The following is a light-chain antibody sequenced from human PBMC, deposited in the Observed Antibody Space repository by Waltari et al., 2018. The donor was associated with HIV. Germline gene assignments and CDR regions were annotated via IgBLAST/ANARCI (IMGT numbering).Light chain of an antibody. CDR2: EVS. V-gene: IGLV2-23*02. CDR1: SSDVGSYNL. J-gene: IGLJ2*01. CDR3: CSYAGSSTSV. Sequence: QSALTQPASVSGSPGQSITISCTGTSSDVGSYNLVSWYQQHPGKAPKLMIYEVSKRPSGVSNRFSGYKSGNTASLTISGLQAEDEADYYCCSYAGSSTSVFGGGTKLTVL.